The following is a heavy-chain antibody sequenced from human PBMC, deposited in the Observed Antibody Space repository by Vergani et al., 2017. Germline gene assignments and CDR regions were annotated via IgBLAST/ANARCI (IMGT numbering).Heavy chain of an antibody. Sequence: QVQLQESGPGLVKPSETLSLTCTVSGGSISSYYWSWIRQPAGKGLEWIGRIYTSGSTNYNPSLKSRVTMSVDTSKNQFSLKLSSVTAADTAVYYCARGRTLAAGYYYYYYYMDVWGKGTTVTVSS. J-gene: IGHJ6*03. D-gene: IGHD6-13*01. CDR1: GGSISSYY. CDR2: IYTSGST. CDR3: ARGRTLAAGYYYYYYYMDV. V-gene: IGHV4-4*07.